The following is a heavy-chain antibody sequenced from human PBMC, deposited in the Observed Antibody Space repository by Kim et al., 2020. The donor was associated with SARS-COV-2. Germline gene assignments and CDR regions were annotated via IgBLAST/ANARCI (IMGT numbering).Heavy chain of an antibody. V-gene: IGHV3-23*01. CDR3: AKEGPDGDYAIDY. J-gene: IGHJ4*02. Sequence: GGSLRLSCAASGFTFSSYGMSWVRQAPGKGLEWVSTISGSTYYADSVKGRFTISRDNSRNTVYLQMNSLRAEDTAVYYCAKEGPDGDYAIDYWGRGTLVTVSS. CDR2: ISGST. D-gene: IGHD4-17*01. CDR1: GFTFSSYG.